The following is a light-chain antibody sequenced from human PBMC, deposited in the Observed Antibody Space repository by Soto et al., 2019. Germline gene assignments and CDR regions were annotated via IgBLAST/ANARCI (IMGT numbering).Light chain of an antibody. CDR3: KQYNIWPPYT. V-gene: IGKV3-15*01. J-gene: IGKJ2*01. CDR1: QNIYSN. CDR2: GAS. Sequence: MSLSPSTVSLSRVQRATPSCMPSQNIYSNVAWYKQRPGQAPRLLIYGASSRASGIPARFSGSGSGTEFTLTISGLQSEDFALYYCKQYNIWPPYTLGQGT.